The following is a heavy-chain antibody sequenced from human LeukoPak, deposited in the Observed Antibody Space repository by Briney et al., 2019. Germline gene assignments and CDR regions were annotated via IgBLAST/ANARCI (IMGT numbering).Heavy chain of an antibody. D-gene: IGHD3-10*01. CDR1: GFTFSSYS. CDR3: ARSGNYYYYYMDV. Sequence: GGSLRLSCAASGFTFSSYSMNWVCQAPGKGLEWVSSISSSSSYIYYADSVKGRFTISRDNAKNSLYLQMNSLRAEDTAVYYCARSGNYYYYYMDVWGKGTTVTVSS. V-gene: IGHV3-21*01. CDR2: ISSSSSYI. J-gene: IGHJ6*03.